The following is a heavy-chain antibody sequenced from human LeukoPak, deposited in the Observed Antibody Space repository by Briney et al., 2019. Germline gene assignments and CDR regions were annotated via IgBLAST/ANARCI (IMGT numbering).Heavy chain of an antibody. V-gene: IGHV1-2*02. CDR2: LRGDTGDT. J-gene: IGHJ4*02. D-gene: IGHD2-2*01. CDR1: GYMVSDYY. CDR3: ARVRDNACDY. Sequence: ASVTVSCKTSGYMVSDYYMHWVRQAPGQGLEWMGWLRGDTGDTDSPQKFKGRVTMIRDTATNTAYMQLSRLTYDDTAMYFCARVRDNACDYWGQGTLVTVSS.